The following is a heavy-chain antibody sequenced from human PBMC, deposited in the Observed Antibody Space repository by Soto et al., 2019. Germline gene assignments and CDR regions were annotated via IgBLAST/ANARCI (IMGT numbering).Heavy chain of an antibody. Sequence: PGGSLRLSCAASGFTFSSYAMSWVRQAPGKGLEWVSAISGSGGSTYYADSVKGRFTISRDNSKNTLYLQMNSLRAEDTAVYYCAKGKYSSSWYSIPHYYYYYGMDVWGQGTTVTVSS. CDR2: ISGSGGST. V-gene: IGHV3-23*01. CDR1: GFTFSSYA. D-gene: IGHD6-13*01. CDR3: AKGKYSSSWYSIPHYYYYYGMDV. J-gene: IGHJ6*02.